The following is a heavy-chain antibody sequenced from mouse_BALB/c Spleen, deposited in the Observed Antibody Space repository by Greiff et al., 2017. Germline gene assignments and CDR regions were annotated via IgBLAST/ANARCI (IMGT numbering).Heavy chain of an antibody. CDR1: GYAFTNYL. D-gene: IGHD2-1*01. J-gene: IGHJ2*01. CDR3: ARDYGNYHYFDY. Sequence: VQLQQSGAELVRPGTSVKVSCKASGYAFTNYLIEWVKQRPGQGLEWIGVINPGSGGTNYNEKFKGKATLTADKSSSTAYMQLSSLTSDDSAVYFCARDYGNYHYFDYWGQGTTLTVSS. V-gene: IGHV1-54*03. CDR2: INPGSGGT.